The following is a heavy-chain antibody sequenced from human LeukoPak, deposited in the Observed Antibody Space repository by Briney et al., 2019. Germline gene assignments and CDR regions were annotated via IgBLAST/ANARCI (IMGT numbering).Heavy chain of an antibody. CDR3: ARDAVTGYSSGWYKPFPFDS. J-gene: IGHJ4*02. V-gene: IGHV3-21*01. Sequence: PSETLSLTCAVYGGSFSGYYWSWIRQPPGKGLEWVSSISSSSSYLFFADSVKGRFSISRDNTKNSLYLQMSGLRAEDTAVYYCARDAVTGYSSGWYKPFPFDSWGQGTLVTVSS. D-gene: IGHD6-19*01. CDR2: ISSSSSYL. CDR1: GGSFSGYY.